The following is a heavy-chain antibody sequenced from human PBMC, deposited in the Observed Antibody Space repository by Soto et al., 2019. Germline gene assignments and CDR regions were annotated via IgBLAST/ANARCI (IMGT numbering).Heavy chain of an antibody. V-gene: IGHV3-23*01. D-gene: IGHD3-22*01. CDR1: GFTFSSYA. J-gene: IGHJ4*02. CDR3: AKLITMIVVTLIDY. CDR2: ISGSGGST. Sequence: PGGSLRLSCAASGFTFSSYAMSWVRQAPGKGLEWVSAISGSGGSTYYADSVKGRFTISRDNSKNTLYLQMNSLRAEDTAVYYCAKLITMIVVTLIDYWGQGTLVTVSS.